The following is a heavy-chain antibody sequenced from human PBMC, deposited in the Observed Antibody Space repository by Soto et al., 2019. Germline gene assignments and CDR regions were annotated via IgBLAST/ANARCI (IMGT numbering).Heavy chain of an antibody. Sequence: GASVKVSCKASGYTFTSYYMHWVRQAPGQGLEWMGIINPSGGSTSYAQKFQGRVTMTRDTSTSTVYMELSSLRSEDTAVYYCARDPAAGYCSGGSCGFDIWGQGTMVT. CDR1: GYTFTSYY. CDR3: ARDPAAGYCSGGSCGFDI. CDR2: INPSGGST. J-gene: IGHJ3*02. V-gene: IGHV1-46*01. D-gene: IGHD2-15*01.